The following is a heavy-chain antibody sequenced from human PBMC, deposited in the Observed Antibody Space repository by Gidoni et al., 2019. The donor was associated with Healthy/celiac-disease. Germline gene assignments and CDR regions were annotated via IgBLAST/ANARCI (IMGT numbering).Heavy chain of an antibody. Sequence: EVQLLESGGGLVQPGGSLRLSCAASGFTFSSYAMSWVRQAPGKGLEWVSAISGSGGSTYYADSVKGRFTISRDNSKNTLYLQMNSLRAEDTAVYYCAKTGGCSSTSCYYFDYWGQGTLVTVSS. V-gene: IGHV3-23*01. J-gene: IGHJ4*02. CDR1: GFTFSSYA. CDR2: ISGSGGST. CDR3: AKTGGCSSTSCYYFDY. D-gene: IGHD2-2*01.